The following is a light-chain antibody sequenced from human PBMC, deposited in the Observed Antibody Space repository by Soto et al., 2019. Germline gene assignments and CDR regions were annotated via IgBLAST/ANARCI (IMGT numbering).Light chain of an antibody. Sequence: EIVMTHSPATLSVSPGERATLSCRASQSVSNNLAWYQQKPGQAPRLLIYGASTRATAIPARFSGSGSGTDFTLTTSTLQSEVFAVYFCQQYNNWPYTLGQGTKLEIK. V-gene: IGKV3-15*01. CDR3: QQYNNWPYT. J-gene: IGKJ2*01. CDR1: QSVSNN. CDR2: GAS.